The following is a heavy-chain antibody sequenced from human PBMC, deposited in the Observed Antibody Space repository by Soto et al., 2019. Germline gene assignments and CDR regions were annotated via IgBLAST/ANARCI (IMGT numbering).Heavy chain of an antibody. CDR1: GFTFSDYA. CDR3: ANFDWFPIAY. V-gene: IGHV3-23*01. D-gene: IGHD3-9*01. Sequence: EVPLLESGGGLVQPGGSLRLSCAGSGFTFSDYAIYWVRQAPGKGLEWVSGISHFGDTTHYAYSVKGRITTSRGNSNNTVYLQRKSLRVEDTALYYCANFDWFPIAYWGQGPLVAFS. J-gene: IGHJ4*02. CDR2: ISHFGDTT.